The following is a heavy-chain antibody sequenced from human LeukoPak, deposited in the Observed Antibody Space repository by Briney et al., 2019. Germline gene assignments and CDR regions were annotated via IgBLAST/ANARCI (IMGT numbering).Heavy chain of an antibody. CDR1: GFTFCSYG. Sequence: GGSLRLSRAASGFTFCSYGMHGVRQAPGKGLEWVAVIWYDGSNKYYADSVKGRFTISRDNSKNTLYLQTNSLRAEDTAVYYCARDPGEYQLLHLDYWGQGTLVTVSS. CDR2: IWYDGSNK. V-gene: IGHV3-33*01. J-gene: IGHJ4*02. CDR3: ARDPGEYQLLHLDY. D-gene: IGHD2-2*01.